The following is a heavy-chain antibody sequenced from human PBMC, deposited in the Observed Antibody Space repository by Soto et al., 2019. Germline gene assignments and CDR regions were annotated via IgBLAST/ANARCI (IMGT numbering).Heavy chain of an antibody. V-gene: IGHV3-15*01. Sequence: EVQLVESGGGLVKPGGSLRLSCAASGFTFSNAWMSWVRQAPGKGLEWVGRIKSKTDGGTTDYAAPVKGRFTISRDDSKNTLHLQMNSLKTEDTAVYYCTTIAARRRVPYWGQGTLVTVSS. CDR1: GFTFSNAW. CDR2: IKSKTDGGTT. D-gene: IGHD6-6*01. J-gene: IGHJ4*02. CDR3: TTIAARRRVPY.